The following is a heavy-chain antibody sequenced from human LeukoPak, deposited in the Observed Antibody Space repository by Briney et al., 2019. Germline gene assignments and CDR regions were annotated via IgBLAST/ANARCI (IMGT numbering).Heavy chain of an antibody. CDR1: GFTFDDYA. J-gene: IGHJ4*02. D-gene: IGHD5-24*01. Sequence: PGRSLRLSCAASGFTFDDYAMHWVRQAPGKGLEWVSGISWNSGSIGYADSVKGRFTISRDNAKNSLYLQMNSLRAEDTAVYYCATLRWLQLFSFDYWGQGTLVTVSS. V-gene: IGHV3-9*01. CDR3: ATLRWLQLFSFDY. CDR2: ISWNSGSI.